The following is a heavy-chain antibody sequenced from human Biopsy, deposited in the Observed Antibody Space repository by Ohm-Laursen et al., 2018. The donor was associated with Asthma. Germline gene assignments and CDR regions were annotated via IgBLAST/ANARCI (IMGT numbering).Heavy chain of an antibody. V-gene: IGHV1-18*01. D-gene: IGHD3-10*01. J-gene: IGHJ6*02. CDR1: GYTFNSAG. CDR2: ISVYNGNT. CDR3: ARAVDYSHYYGIDV. Sequence: SVTLSCKTSGYTFNSAGITWARQAPGQGLEWMVWISVYNGNTKVAQKLQDRVTMITDTSTSTAYMELRSLRSDDTAVYFCARAVDYSHYYGIDVWGQGTTVTVS.